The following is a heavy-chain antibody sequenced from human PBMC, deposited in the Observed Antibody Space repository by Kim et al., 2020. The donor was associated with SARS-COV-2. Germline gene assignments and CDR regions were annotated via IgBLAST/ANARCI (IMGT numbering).Heavy chain of an antibody. CDR2: ISAYNGNT. V-gene: IGHV1-18*01. CDR1: GYTFTSYG. CDR3: ARVRSFFDDQVFSSWYYFDY. D-gene: IGHD6-13*01. Sequence: ASVKVSCKASGYTFTSYGISWVRQAPGQGLEWMGWISAYNGNTNYGQKLQGRVTMTTDTSTSTAYMELRSLRSDDTAVYYCARVRSFFDDQVFSSWYYFDYWGQGTLVTVSS. J-gene: IGHJ4*02.